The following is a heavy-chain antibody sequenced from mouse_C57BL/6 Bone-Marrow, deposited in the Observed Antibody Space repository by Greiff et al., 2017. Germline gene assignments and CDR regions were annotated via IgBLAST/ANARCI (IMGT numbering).Heavy chain of an antibody. J-gene: IGHJ3*01. CDR3: ARHEVYYYGSSWFAY. V-gene: IGHV1-62-2*01. CDR2: FYPGRGSI. D-gene: IGHD1-1*01. Sequence: VQGVESGAELVKPGASVKLSCKASGYTFTEYTIHWVKQRSGQGLEWIGWFYPGRGSIKYNEKFKDKATLTADKSSSTVYMELSRLTSEDSAVYFCARHEVYYYGSSWFAYWGQGTLVTVSA. CDR1: GYTFTEYT.